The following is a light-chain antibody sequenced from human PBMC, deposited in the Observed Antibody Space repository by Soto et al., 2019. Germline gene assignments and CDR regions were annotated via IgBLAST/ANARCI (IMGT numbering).Light chain of an antibody. J-gene: IGKJ1*01. V-gene: IGKV3-20*01. CDR3: QQYGTTFWT. Sequence: EIVLTQSPGTLSLSPGERATLSRRTSQSVSSSNLAWYQQKPGQAPRLLIYGASTRATGIPDRFSGSGSGTDFTLTISRLEVEDFAVYYCQQYGTTFWTFGQGTKVEIK. CDR2: GAS. CDR1: QSVSSSN.